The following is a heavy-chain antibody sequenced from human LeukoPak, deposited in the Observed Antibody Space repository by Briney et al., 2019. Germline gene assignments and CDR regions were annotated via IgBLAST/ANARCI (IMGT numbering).Heavy chain of an antibody. Sequence: SETLSLTCTVSGGSISGSSYYWGWIRQPPGKGLEWIGSIYHSGSTYYNPSLKSRVTISVDTSKNQFSLRLSSVTAADTAVYYCAREDTGRITIFGYYMDVWGKGTTVTVSS. D-gene: IGHD3-3*01. V-gene: IGHV4-39*01. CDR2: IYHSGST. CDR1: GGSISGSSYY. CDR3: AREDTGRITIFGYYMDV. J-gene: IGHJ6*03.